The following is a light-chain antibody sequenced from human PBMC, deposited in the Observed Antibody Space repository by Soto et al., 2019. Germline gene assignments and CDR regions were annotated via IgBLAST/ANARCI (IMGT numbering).Light chain of an antibody. V-gene: IGKV1-39*01. J-gene: IGKJ4*01. CDR1: HTFSSF. CDR3: QQYDNLPRLT. CDR2: GAS. Sequence: DIQMTQSPSSLSASVGDTVTITCRASHTFSSFLNWYQQRPGKAPKLLISGASTLRSGVPSRFSGSGSGTKFTLTINGLQPEDFATYYCQQYDNLPRLTFGAGTQVVIK.